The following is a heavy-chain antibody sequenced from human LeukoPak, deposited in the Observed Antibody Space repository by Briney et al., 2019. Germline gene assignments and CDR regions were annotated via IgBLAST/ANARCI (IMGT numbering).Heavy chain of an antibody. CDR1: GGSISSSSYY. Sequence: SETLSLTCTVSGGSISSSSYYWGWIRQPPGKGLEWIGSIYYSGSTYYNPSLKSRVTISVDTSKNQFSLKLSSVTAADTAVYYCARTEGTVAYDSWGQGTLVTVSS. J-gene: IGHJ5*01. D-gene: IGHD4-23*01. V-gene: IGHV4-39*01. CDR3: ARTEGTVAYDS. CDR2: IYYSGST.